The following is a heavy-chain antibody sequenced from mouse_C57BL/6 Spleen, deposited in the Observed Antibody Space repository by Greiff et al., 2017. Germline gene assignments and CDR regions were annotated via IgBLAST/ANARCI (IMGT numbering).Heavy chain of an antibody. V-gene: IGHV3-6*01. CDR1: GYSITSGYY. Sequence: VQLKESGPGLVKPSQSLSLTCSVTGYSITSGYYWNWIRQFPGNKLEWMGYISYDGSNNYNPSLKNRISITRDTSKNQFFLKLNSVTTEDTATYYCARVSRGPYWYFDVWGTGTTVTVSS. CDR3: ARVSRGPYWYFDV. J-gene: IGHJ1*03. CDR2: ISYDGSN.